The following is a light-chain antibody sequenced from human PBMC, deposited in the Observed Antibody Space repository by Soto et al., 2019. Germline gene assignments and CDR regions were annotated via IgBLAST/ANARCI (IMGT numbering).Light chain of an antibody. CDR3: GTWDNSLSAV. J-gene: IGLJ2*01. CDR2: DNG. CDR1: SSNIGSNY. Sequence: QSALTQPPSVSAAPGQKVTISCSGSSSNIGSNYVSWYQQLPGTAPKLLIYDNGKRPSGIPDRFSGSQSGTSATLGITGLQTGEEADYYCGTWDNSLSAVFGGGTKLTVL. V-gene: IGLV1-51*01.